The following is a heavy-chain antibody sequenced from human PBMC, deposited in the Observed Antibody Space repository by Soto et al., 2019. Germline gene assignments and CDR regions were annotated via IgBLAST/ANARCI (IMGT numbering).Heavy chain of an antibody. V-gene: IGHV3-23*01. J-gene: IGHJ3*01. Sequence: EVKLLASGGGLVQPGESLRLSCAASGFRFWTYSMSWVRQAPGKGLEWVSGISGDGSATSYADSLKGRFTVSRDNSKDTLFLQMNTLRVEDTAVYYCANTRLYDNNDYHRDGFDVWGPGTAVTVS. CDR1: GFRFWTYS. CDR3: ANTRLYDNNDYHRDGFDV. D-gene: IGHD5-12*01. CDR2: ISGDGSAT.